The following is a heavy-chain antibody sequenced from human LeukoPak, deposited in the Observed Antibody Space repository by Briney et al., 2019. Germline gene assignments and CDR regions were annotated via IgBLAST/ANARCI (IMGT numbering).Heavy chain of an antibody. V-gene: IGHV3-74*01. CDR3: ATAYSGFAYNWFDP. CDR2: MSDDGTVT. CDR1: GLPFSRSW. Sequence: GGSLRLPCEVSGLPFSRSWMHWVRQLPGRGLMWVSSMSDDGTVTTYADSVKGRFIISRDNAKNTLYLQLNSLRGEDTALYFCATAYSGFAYNWFDPWGQGTLVTVSS. J-gene: IGHJ5*02. D-gene: IGHD5-12*01.